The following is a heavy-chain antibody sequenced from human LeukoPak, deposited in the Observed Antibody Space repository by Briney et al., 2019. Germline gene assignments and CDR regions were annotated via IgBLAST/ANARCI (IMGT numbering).Heavy chain of an antibody. J-gene: IGHJ3*02. Sequence: GGSLRLSCAASGFTFSSYAMSWVRQAPGKGLEWVSGISGSSITTNYADSVKGRFTISRDNSKNTLYLQMNSLRAEDTAVYYCAKDQYKTGLDGFDIWGQGTMVTVSS. CDR1: GFTFSSYA. CDR3: AKDQYKTGLDGFDI. D-gene: IGHD3-9*01. V-gene: IGHV3-23*01. CDR2: ISGSSITT.